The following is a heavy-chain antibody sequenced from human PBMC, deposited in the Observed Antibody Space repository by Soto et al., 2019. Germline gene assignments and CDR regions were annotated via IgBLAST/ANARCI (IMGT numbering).Heavy chain of an antibody. CDR3: ARQGIVVVPAAPARGAFDI. J-gene: IGHJ3*02. CDR1: GFTFSSYG. Sequence: QVQLVESGGGVVQPGRSLRLSCAASGFTFSSYGMHWVRQAPGKGLEWVAGIWYDGSNKYYADSVKGRFTISRDNSKNTLYLQMNSLRAEDTAVYYCARQGIVVVPAAPARGAFDIWGQGTMVTVSS. D-gene: IGHD2-2*01. V-gene: IGHV3-33*01. CDR2: IWYDGSNK.